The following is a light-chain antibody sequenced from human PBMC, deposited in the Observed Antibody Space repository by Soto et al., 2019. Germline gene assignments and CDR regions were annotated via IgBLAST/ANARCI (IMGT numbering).Light chain of an antibody. CDR2: SSN. J-gene: IGLJ2*01. V-gene: IGLV1-44*01. CDR1: SSNIGSNT. CDR3: AAWDDSLNGGVV. Sequence: QSVLTQPPSASGTPGQRVTISCSGSSSNIGSNTVNWYQQLPGTAPKLLIYSSNQRPSGVPDRFSGSKSGTSASLAISGLQSEDEADYFCAAWDDSLNGGVVFGGGTQLTVL.